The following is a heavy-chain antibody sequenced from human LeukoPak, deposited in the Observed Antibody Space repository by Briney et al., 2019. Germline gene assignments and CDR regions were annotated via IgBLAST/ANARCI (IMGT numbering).Heavy chain of an antibody. J-gene: IGHJ4*02. V-gene: IGHV3-48*01. CDR2: ISSGSSTI. CDR1: GFAFSSYG. CDR3: ARDRVFDY. Sequence: QAGGSLRLSCAASGFAFSSYGMNWVRQAPGKGLEWVSYISSGSSTIYYADSAKGRFTISRDNAKNSLYLRMNSLRAEDTAVYYCARDRVFDYWGQGTLVTVSS.